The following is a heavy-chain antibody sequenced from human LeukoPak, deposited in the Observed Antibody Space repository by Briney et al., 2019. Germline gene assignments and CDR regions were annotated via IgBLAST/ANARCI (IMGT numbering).Heavy chain of an antibody. J-gene: IGHJ4*02. CDR1: GYSLAELT. CDR2: FDRGLGDT. Sequence: ASVKVSCKISGYSLAELTLHWVRQPPGRGLEWMGGFDRGLGDTIYAQKFQGRVTMTEEPLRDTADIEVTGLRSEDTSVYYGATPGADWGQGTLVTVSS. CDR3: ATPGAD. D-gene: IGHD1-14*01. V-gene: IGHV1-24*01.